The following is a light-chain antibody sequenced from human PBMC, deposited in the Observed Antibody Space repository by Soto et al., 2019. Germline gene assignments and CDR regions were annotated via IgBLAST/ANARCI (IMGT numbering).Light chain of an antibody. CDR2: DVT. J-gene: IGLJ1*01. CDR3: SSYTSFKTLV. V-gene: IGLV2-14*01. CDR1: SSDVGGYKY. Sequence: QYVLTQPASVSESPGQSITISCTGSSSDVGGYKYVSWYQQHPGKAPKLLIYDVTNRPSGVSNRFSGSKSGYTASPTISGLQSEDEADYYCSSYTSFKTLVFGTGTKVTVL.